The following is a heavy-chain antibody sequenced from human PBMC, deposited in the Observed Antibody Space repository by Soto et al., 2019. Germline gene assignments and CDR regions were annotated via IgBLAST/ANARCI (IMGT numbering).Heavy chain of an antibody. D-gene: IGHD6-19*01. CDR1: GFTVSSNY. CDR3: ARELGYSSGLGAFDI. Sequence: PGGSLRLSCAASGFTVSSNYMSWVRQAPGKGLEWVSVIYSGGSTYYADSVKGRFTISRHNSKNTLYLQMNSLRAEDTAVYYCARELGYSSGLGAFDIWGQGTMVTVSS. J-gene: IGHJ3*02. CDR2: IYSGGST. V-gene: IGHV3-53*04.